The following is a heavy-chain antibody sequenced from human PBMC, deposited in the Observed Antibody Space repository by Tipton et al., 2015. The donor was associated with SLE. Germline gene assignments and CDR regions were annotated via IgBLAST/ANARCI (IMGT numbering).Heavy chain of an antibody. CDR2: IIPILRIA. D-gene: IGHD4-23*01. CDR1: GGTFSSYA. J-gene: IGHJ5*02. V-gene: IGHV1-69*09. CDR3: ARGQGKGLRWFDP. Sequence: QVQLVQSGPEVKKPGSSVKVSCKASGGTFSSYAISWVRQAPGQGLEWMGRIIPILRIANYAQNFQGRVTITADKSTSTAYMELSSLRSEDTAVYYCARGQGKGLRWFDPWGQGTLVTVSS.